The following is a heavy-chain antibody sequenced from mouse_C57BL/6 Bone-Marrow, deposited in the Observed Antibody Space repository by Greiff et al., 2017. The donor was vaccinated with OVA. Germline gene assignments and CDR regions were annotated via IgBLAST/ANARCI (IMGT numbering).Heavy chain of an antibody. J-gene: IGHJ4*01. CDR3: ARPVVGMDY. V-gene: IGHV5-17*01. Sequence: VVEWVAYISSGSSTIYYADTVKGRFTISRDNAKNTLFLQMTSLRSEDTAMYYCARPVVGMDYWGQGTSVTVSS. CDR2: ISSGSSTI. D-gene: IGHD1-1*01.